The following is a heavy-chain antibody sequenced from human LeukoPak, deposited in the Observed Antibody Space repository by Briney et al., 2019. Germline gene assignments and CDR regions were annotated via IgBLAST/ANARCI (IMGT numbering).Heavy chain of an antibody. V-gene: IGHV1-2*02. D-gene: IGHD3-22*01. Sequence: ASVKVSCKASGNTFTGYYMHWVRQAPGQGLEWMGWINPNSGGTNYAQKFQGRVTMTRDTSISTAYMELSRLRSDDTAVYYCAREFPPFYDSSGYYFESNWGQGTLVTVSS. CDR3: AREFPPFYDSSGYYFESN. CDR2: INPNSGGT. CDR1: GNTFTGYY. J-gene: IGHJ4*02.